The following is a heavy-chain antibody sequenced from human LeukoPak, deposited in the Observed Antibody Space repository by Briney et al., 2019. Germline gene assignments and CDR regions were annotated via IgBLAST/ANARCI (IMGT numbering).Heavy chain of an antibody. Sequence: ASVKVSCKASGYTFTSYGINWVRQAPGQGLEWVGWISPYNGNTNSAQKLQGRVTMTTDTSTTTAYMELRSLRSDDTAVYYCARAPRGLPSFNLFDPWGQGTLVTVSS. D-gene: IGHD3-10*01. CDR3: ARAPRGLPSFNLFDP. V-gene: IGHV1-18*01. J-gene: IGHJ5*02. CDR1: GYTFTSYG. CDR2: ISPYNGNT.